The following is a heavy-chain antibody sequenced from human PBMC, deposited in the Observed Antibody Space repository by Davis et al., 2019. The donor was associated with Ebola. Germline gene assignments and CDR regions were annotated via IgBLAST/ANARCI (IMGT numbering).Heavy chain of an antibody. CDR2: IASDGTSA. CDR1: GFTFSTSW. CDR3: VRENSYHYGLDV. Sequence: PGGSLRLSCAASGFTFSTSWMPWVRQAPGKGLLWVSRIASDGTSAVYADAVEGRFTISRDNARNTLYLEMTSLRVEDTGVYYCVRENSYHYGLDVWGQGTTVTVSS. V-gene: IGHV3-74*01. J-gene: IGHJ6*02.